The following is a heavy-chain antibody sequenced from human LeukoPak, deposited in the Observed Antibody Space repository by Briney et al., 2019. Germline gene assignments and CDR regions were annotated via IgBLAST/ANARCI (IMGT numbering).Heavy chain of an antibody. CDR1: GYTFTGCY. CDR2: INPNSGGT. D-gene: IGHD4-23*01. Sequence: GASVKVSCKASGYTFTGCYMHWVRQAPGQGLEWMGWINPNSGGTNYAQKFQGRVTMTRDTSISTAYMELSRLRSDDTAVYYCARDDYGGNSNDYWGQGTLVTVSS. V-gene: IGHV1-2*02. CDR3: ARDDYGGNSNDY. J-gene: IGHJ4*02.